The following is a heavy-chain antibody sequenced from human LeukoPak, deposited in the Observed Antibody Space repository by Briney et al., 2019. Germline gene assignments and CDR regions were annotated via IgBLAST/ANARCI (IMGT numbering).Heavy chain of an antibody. J-gene: IGHJ5*02. D-gene: IGHD4-17*01. Sequence: PGGSLRLSCAASGFTFSSYAMHWVRQAPGKGLEWVAVISYDGSNKYYADSVKGRFTISRDNSKNTLYLQMNSLRAEDTAVYYCARDPHRDYGDYVPLNWFDPWGQGTLVTVSS. CDR3: ARDPHRDYGDYVPLNWFDP. CDR1: GFTFSSYA. CDR2: ISYDGSNK. V-gene: IGHV3-30-3*01.